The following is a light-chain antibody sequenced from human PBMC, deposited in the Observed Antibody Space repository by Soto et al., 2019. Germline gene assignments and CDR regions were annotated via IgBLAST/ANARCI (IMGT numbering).Light chain of an antibody. V-gene: IGKV3-15*01. CDR1: QSVSSN. CDR2: GAS. J-gene: IGKJ5*01. CDR3: QQYDQWPIT. Sequence: EIVMTQSPATLSVSPGESATLSCRASQSVSSNLAWYQQKPGQAPRLLIYGASARALGIPARFSGSGSGTEFSFTVTSLQSEDFAVYYCQQYDQWPITFGQGTRLEIK.